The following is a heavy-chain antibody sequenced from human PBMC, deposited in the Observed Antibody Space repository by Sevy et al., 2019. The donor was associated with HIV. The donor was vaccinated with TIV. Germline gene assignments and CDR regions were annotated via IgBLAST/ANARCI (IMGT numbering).Heavy chain of an antibody. Sequence: GGSLRLSCAASGFTFSGSAMHWVRQASGKGLEWVGRIRSKANSYATAYAASVKGRFTISRDDSKNTAYLQMNSLKTEDTAVYYSTSRGSYYVSGDYWGQGTLVTVSS. CDR1: GFTFSGSA. J-gene: IGHJ4*02. CDR2: IRSKANSYAT. D-gene: IGHD1-26*01. CDR3: TSRGSYYVSGDY. V-gene: IGHV3-73*01.